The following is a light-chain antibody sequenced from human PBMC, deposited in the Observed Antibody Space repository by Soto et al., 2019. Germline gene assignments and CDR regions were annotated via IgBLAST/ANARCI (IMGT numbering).Light chain of an antibody. CDR3: QQAATFPLT. J-gene: IGKJ4*01. Sequence: DIQMTQSPSSVSASVGDRVTISCRASQDISNWLAWYQQKPGEAPKFLIYAASNLQSGVPSRFSGSESGADFTLTISSVQPEDSATYYCQQAATFPLTFGGGTDVEI. V-gene: IGKV1-12*01. CDR1: QDISNW. CDR2: AAS.